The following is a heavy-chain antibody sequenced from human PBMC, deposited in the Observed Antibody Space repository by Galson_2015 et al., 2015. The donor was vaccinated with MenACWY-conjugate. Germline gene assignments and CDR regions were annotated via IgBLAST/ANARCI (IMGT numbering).Heavy chain of an antibody. CDR3: AKTYYDFWSGHYYYYYGMDV. J-gene: IGHJ6*02. D-gene: IGHD3-3*01. CDR1: GYSFTSYW. Sequence: QSGAEVKKPGESLRISCKGSGYSFTSYWISWVRQMPGKGLEWMGRIDPSDSYTNYSPSFQGHVTISADKSISTAYLQWSSLKASDTAMYYCAKTYYDFWSGHYYYYYGMDVWGQGTTVTVSS. V-gene: IGHV5-10-1*01. CDR2: IDPSDSYT.